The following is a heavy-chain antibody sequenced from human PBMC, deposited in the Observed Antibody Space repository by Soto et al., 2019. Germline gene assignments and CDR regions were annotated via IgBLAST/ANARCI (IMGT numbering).Heavy chain of an antibody. CDR3: AREWTGYDSASPFYYFDY. CDR1: GGSISSYY. Sequence: KTSETLSLTCTVSGGSISSYYWSWIRQPAGKGLEWIGRIYTSGSTNYNPSLKSRVTMSVDTSKNQFSLKLSSVTAADTAVYYCAREWTGYDSASPFYYFDYWGQGTLVTVSS. D-gene: IGHD5-12*01. V-gene: IGHV4-4*07. CDR2: IYTSGST. J-gene: IGHJ4*02.